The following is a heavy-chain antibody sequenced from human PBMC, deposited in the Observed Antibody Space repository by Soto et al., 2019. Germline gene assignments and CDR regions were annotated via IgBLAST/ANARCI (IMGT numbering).Heavy chain of an antibody. J-gene: IGHJ4*02. CDR2: GYYTGST. V-gene: IGHV4-59*08. Sequence: SETLSLTWTVSGASISTYYWGWIRQPPGKGLEWIGYGYYTGSTNYNPSLKSRVTISVDTSKNHFSLKLSSVTAADTAVYYCASLPDYYDSSSPDYWGQGTLVTVS. CDR1: GASISTYY. CDR3: ASLPDYYDSSSPDY. D-gene: IGHD3-22*01.